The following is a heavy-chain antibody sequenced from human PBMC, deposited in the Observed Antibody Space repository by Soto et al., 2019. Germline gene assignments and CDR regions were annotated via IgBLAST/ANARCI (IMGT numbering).Heavy chain of an antibody. J-gene: IGHJ3*02. V-gene: IGHV1-2*02. CDR3: ARAYYYGSGSYFLIQHAFDI. D-gene: IGHD3-10*01. CDR1: GYTFTGYY. CDR2: INPNSGGT. Sequence: QVQLVQSGAEVKKPGASVKVSCKASGYTFTGYYMHWVRQAPGQGLEWMGWINPNSGGTNYAQKFQGRVTMTRDTSINTAYMELRRLRSDDTAVYYCARAYYYGSGSYFLIQHAFDIWGQGTMVTVSS.